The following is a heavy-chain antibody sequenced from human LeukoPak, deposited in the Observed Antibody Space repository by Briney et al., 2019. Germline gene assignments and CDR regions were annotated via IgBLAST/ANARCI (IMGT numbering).Heavy chain of an antibody. CDR3: ARDKYYDFWSGLADAFDI. CDR2: IYTSGST. D-gene: IGHD3-3*01. J-gene: IGHJ3*02. CDR1: GGSISSYY. V-gene: IGHV4-4*07. Sequence: SETLSLTCSVSGGSISSYYWSWMRQPAGKGLEGIGRIYTSGSTNYNPSLKSRVTMSVDTSKNQFSLKLSSVTAADTAVYYCARDKYYDFWSGLADAFDIWGQGTMVTVSS.